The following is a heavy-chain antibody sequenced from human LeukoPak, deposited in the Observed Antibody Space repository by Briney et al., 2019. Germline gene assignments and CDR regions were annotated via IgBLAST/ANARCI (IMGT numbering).Heavy chain of an antibody. CDR2: IYYTGTT. CDR1: GGSISSGGDY. CDR3: ARAAWRGSNSRDAFDI. D-gene: IGHD4/OR15-4a*01. J-gene: IGHJ3*02. V-gene: IGHV4-31*03. Sequence: PSQTLSLTCTVSGGSISSGGDYWSLIRQHPGKGLEWIGYIYYTGTTYYNPSLMSRLTISVDTSKNQFSLNLSSMTAADTAVYYCARAAWRGSNSRDAFDIWGQGTVVTVSS.